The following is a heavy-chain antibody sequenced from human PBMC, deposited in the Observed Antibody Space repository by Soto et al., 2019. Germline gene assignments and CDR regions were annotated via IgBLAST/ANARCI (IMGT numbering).Heavy chain of an antibody. CDR3: AGLMTTVVSNWFDP. CDR1: GFTFSSYS. V-gene: IGHV3-21*01. CDR2: ISSSSNYI. Sequence: GGSMRLSCAASGFTFSSYSMNWVRQAPGKGLEWVSSISSSSNYIYYADSVKGRFTISRDNAKNSLYLQMNSLRAEDTAVYYCAGLMTTVVSNWFDPWGQGTLVTVSS. D-gene: IGHD4-17*01. J-gene: IGHJ5*02.